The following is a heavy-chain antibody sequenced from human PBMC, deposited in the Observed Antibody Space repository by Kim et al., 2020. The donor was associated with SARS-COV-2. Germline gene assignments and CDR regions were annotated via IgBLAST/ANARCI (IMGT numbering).Heavy chain of an antibody. CDR2: INTNTGNP. CDR1: GYTFTSYA. V-gene: IGHV7-4-1*02. Sequence: ASVKVSCKASGYTFTSYAMNWVRQAPGQGLEWMGWINTNTGNPTYAQGFTGRFVFSLDTSVSTAYLQISSLKAEDTAVYYCARDLVVPAANNWFDPWGQGTLVTVSS. J-gene: IGHJ5*02. CDR3: ARDLVVPAANNWFDP. D-gene: IGHD2-2*01.